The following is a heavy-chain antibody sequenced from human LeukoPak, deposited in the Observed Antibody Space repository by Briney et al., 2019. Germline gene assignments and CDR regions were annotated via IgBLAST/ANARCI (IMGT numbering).Heavy chain of an antibody. J-gene: IGHJ6*03. V-gene: IGHV4-34*01. CDR2: INHSGST. D-gene: IGHD4-11*01. CDR1: GGSFSGYY. CDR3: ARTRMTTVTTAYYYYYYYMDV. Sequence: PSETLSLTCAVYGGSFSGYYWSWIRQPPGKGLEWIGEINHSGSTNYNPSLKSRVTISVDTSKNQFSLKLSSVTAADTAVYYCARTRMTTVTTAYYYYYYYMDVWGKGTTVTVSS.